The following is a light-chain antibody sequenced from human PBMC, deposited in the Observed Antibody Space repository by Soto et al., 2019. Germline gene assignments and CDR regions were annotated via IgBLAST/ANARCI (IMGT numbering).Light chain of an antibody. Sequence: DIQMTQSPSTLSASVGDRVTLTCRASQSITTWLAWYQQKPGKAPKLLIYKATNLQSGVPSRFSGSGSGTEFSLTISSLQPEDFAIYYCQQYNDYQYTFGQGTKLEIK. CDR2: KAT. CDR3: QQYNDYQYT. CDR1: QSITTW. J-gene: IGKJ2*01. V-gene: IGKV1-5*03.